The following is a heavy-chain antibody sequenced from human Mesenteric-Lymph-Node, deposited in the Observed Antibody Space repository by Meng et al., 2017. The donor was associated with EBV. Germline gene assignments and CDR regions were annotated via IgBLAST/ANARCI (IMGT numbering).Heavy chain of an antibody. V-gene: IGHV1-18*01. CDR2: ISVHTGNT. J-gene: IGHJ5*02. CDR1: GYTFSSYS. Sequence: QVQMVQSGAEMNKPGASVKVSCKAFGYTFSSYSITWVRQAPGQGLEWMGWISVHTGNTNYAQKLQDRVTMTTDTSTNTAYMELRSLRSDDTAVYFCARVADHYGSGSYDTWGQGTLVTVSS. D-gene: IGHD3-10*01. CDR3: ARVADHYGSGSYDT.